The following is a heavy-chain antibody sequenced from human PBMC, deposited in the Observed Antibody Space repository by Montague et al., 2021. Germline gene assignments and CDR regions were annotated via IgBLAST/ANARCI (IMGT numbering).Heavy chain of an antibody. J-gene: IGHJ6*03. D-gene: IGHD2-15*01. CDR2: LSNGGST. CDR3: ARDTVVASGYFYYYYMDV. V-gene: IGHV4-4*07. CDR1: GDSINTYS. Sequence: SETLSLTCTVFGDSINTYSWSWIRQPAGKGLEWIGRLSNGGSTNSNPSLKSRVSMSVDTSKNQFSLKLSSVTAADTAVYFCARDTVVASGYFYYYYMDVWGSGTTVTVSS.